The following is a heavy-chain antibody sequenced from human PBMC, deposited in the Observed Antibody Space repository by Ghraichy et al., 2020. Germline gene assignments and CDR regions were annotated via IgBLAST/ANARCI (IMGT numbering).Heavy chain of an antibody. CDR3: ASSTGAAARGHDAFDI. D-gene: IGHD6-13*01. J-gene: IGHJ3*02. Sequence: ASVKVSCKASGYTFTGYYMHWVRQAPGQGLEWMGRINPNSGGTNYAQKFQGRVTMTRDTSISTAYMELSRLRSDDTAVYYCASSTGAAARGHDAFDIWGQGTMVTVSS. V-gene: IGHV1-2*06. CDR2: INPNSGGT. CDR1: GYTFTGYY.